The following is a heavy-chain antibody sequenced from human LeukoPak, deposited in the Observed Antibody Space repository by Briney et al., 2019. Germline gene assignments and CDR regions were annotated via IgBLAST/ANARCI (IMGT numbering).Heavy chain of an antibody. D-gene: IGHD3-9*01. V-gene: IGHV3-53*01. CDR3: AREPLTGYYGFDY. CDR1: GFTVSSHF. J-gene: IGHJ4*02. CDR2: IYSGGLT. Sequence: GGSLRLSCAASGFTVSSHFMGWVRPAPGKGRWWVSVIYSGGLTYYADSVKGRFTISRDTSRNTLYLQMNSLRAEDTAVYYCAREPLTGYYGFDYWGQCTLVTVSS.